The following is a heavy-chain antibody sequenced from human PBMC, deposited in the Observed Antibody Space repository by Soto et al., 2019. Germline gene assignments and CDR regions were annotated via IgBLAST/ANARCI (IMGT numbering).Heavy chain of an antibody. CDR3: AREDYYGSGTGLFDY. Sequence: TLSLTCTVSGGFISIGGYYWSWIRQHPGKGLEWIGYIYYSGSTYYNPSLKSRVTISVDTSKNQFSLKLSSVTAADTAVYYCAREDYYGSGTGLFDYWGQGTLVTVSS. CDR1: GGFISIGGYY. J-gene: IGHJ4*02. D-gene: IGHD3-10*01. CDR2: IYYSGST. V-gene: IGHV4-31*03.